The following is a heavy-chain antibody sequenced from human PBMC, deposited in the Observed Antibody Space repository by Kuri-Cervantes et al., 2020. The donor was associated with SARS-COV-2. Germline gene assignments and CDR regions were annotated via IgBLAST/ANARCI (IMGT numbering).Heavy chain of an antibody. CDR1: GYSISSGYY. CDR3: ASLGFQDAFDI. Sequence: SCTVSGYSISSGYYWGWIRQPPGKGLEWIGSIYHSGSTYYNPSLKSRVTISVDTSKNQFSLKLSSVTAADTAVYYCASLGFQDAFDIWGQGTMVTVSS. V-gene: IGHV4-38-2*02. D-gene: IGHD7-27*01. CDR2: IYHSGST. J-gene: IGHJ3*02.